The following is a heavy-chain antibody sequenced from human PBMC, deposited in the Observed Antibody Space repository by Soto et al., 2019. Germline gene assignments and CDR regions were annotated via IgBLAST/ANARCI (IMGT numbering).Heavy chain of an antibody. J-gene: IGHJ4*02. CDR2: IYPGDSET. CDR3: ARVRGCSGGTCYPFDY. CDR1: GYTFSSYW. D-gene: IGHD2-15*01. Sequence: EVQLVQSGAEVKKPGESLRISCKGSGYTFSSYWIAWVRQMPGKGLEWMGIIYPGDSETRITPSFQGQVTISADKSINTACLQWNSLRASDTAIYYCARVRGCSGGTCYPFDYWGQGTLVTVSS. V-gene: IGHV5-51*03.